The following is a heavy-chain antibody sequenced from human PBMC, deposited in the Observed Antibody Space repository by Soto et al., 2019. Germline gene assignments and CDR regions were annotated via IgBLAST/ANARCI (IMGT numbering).Heavy chain of an antibody. J-gene: IGHJ4*02. CDR2: IYYSGTT. CDR3: ARHWLLPVAGYCFDC. V-gene: IGHV4-39*01. Sequence: SETLSLTCTVSGGSISSSNYYWGWIRQPPGKGLEWIGSIYYSGTTYYNPSLRSRVTISEDTSKNQFSLKVGSATAADTAVYYCARHWLLPVAGYCFDCWSQGTLVTVS. D-gene: IGHD6-19*01. CDR1: GGSISSSNYY.